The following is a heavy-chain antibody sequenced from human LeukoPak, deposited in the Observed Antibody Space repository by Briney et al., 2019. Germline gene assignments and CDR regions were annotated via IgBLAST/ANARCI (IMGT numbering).Heavy chain of an antibody. J-gene: IGHJ4*02. CDR2: IYYSGST. D-gene: IGHD1-26*01. V-gene: IGHV4-59*01. Sequence: PSETLSLTCSVSGGSITSYYWSWIRQPPGKGLEWIGYIYYSGSTKYNPSLQSRVTISVDTSKNQFSLKLSSVTAADTAVYYCARGVYSGTTFDYWGQGTLVTVSS. CDR1: GGSITSYY. CDR3: ARGVYSGTTFDY.